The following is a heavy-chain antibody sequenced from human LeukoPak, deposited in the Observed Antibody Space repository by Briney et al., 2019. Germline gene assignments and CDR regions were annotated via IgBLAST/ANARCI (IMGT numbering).Heavy chain of an antibody. CDR2: IWYDRSNK. CDR1: GFTFSSYG. CDR3: ETDYADYDSSGYGFDY. V-gene: IGHV3-33*01. Sequence: GGSLRLSCAASGFTFSSYGMHWVRQAPGKGLEWVAVIWYDRSNKYYADSVKGRFTISRDNSKNTLYLQMNSLRAEDTAVYYCETDYADYDSSGYGFDYWGQGTLVTVSS. J-gene: IGHJ4*02. D-gene: IGHD3-22*01.